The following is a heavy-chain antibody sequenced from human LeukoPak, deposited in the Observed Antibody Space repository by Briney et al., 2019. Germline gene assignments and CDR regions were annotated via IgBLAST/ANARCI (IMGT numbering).Heavy chain of an antibody. CDR3: ARTSGRGSVDPGTSGYVDS. V-gene: IGHV4-39*01. D-gene: IGHD3-22*01. CDR1: GGSISSSGYY. CDR2: DYYSGNT. Sequence: PSETLSLTCTVSGGSISSSGYYWDWIRQPPGKGLEWIVSDYYSGNTYYKSSLESRVTISVDTSNNRFTLKLNSVTAADTGTYYCARTSGRGSVDPGTSGYVDSWGQGSLVTVSS. J-gene: IGHJ4*02.